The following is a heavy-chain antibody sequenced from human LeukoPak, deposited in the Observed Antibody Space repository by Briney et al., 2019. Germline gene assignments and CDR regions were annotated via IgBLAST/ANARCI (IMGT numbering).Heavy chain of an antibody. J-gene: IGHJ6*03. CDR2: IIPIFGTA. V-gene: IGHV1-69*05. CDR1: GGTFSSYA. Sequence: SVKVSCKASGGTFSSYAISWVRQAPGQGLEWMGGIIPIFGTANYAQKFQGRVTINTDESTSTAYMELSSLRSEDTAVYYCVVGTTVTYYYYYYMDVWGKGTTVTVSS. CDR3: VVGTTVTYYYYYYMDV. D-gene: IGHD4-11*01.